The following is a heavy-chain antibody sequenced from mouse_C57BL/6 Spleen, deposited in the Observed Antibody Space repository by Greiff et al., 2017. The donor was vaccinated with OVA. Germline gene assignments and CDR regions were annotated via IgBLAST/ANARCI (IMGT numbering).Heavy chain of an antibody. CDR2: IDPETGGT. V-gene: IGHV1-15*01. Sequence: VQLQQSGAELVRPGASVTLSCKASGYTFTDYEMHWVKQTPVHGLEWIGAIDPETGGTAYNQKFKGKAILTADNSSSTAYMELRSLTSEDSAFYYCTRRGTAQAFYAMDYWGQGTSVTVSS. CDR1: GYTFTDYE. CDR3: TRRGTAQAFYAMDY. J-gene: IGHJ4*01. D-gene: IGHD3-2*02.